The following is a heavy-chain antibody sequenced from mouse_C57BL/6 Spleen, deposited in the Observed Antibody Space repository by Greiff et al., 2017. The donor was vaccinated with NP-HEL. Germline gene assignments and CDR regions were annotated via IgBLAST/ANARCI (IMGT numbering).Heavy chain of an antibody. J-gene: IGHJ4*01. CDR2: FHPYNDDT. D-gene: IGHD2-12*01. V-gene: IGHV1-47*01. Sequence: QVQLQQSGAELVKPGASVKMSCKASGYTFTTYPIEWMKQNHGKSLEWIGNFHPYNDDTKYNEKFKGKATLTVDKSSSTVYLELSRLTSDDSAVYYGARWGTYDGYYYAMDYWGQGTSVTVSS. CDR1: GYTFTTYP. CDR3: ARWGTYDGYYYAMDY.